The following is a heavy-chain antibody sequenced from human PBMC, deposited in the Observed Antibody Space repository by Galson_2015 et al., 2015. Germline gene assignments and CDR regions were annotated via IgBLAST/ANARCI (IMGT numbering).Heavy chain of an antibody. V-gene: IGHV1-46*01. CDR1: GYTFTSYD. J-gene: IGHJ6*02. CDR2: INPSGGST. D-gene: IGHD5-18*01. CDR3: ARGGRYSYGSVRSGMDV. Sequence: SVKVSCKASGYTFTSYDINWVRQATGQGLEWMGIINPSGGSTSYAQKFQGRVTMTRDTSTSTVYMELSSLRSEDAAVYYCARGGRYSYGSVRSGMDVWGQGTTVTVSS.